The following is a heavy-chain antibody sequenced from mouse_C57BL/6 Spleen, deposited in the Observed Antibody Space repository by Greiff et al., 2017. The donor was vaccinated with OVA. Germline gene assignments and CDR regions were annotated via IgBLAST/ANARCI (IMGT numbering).Heavy chain of an antibody. D-gene: IGHD6-1*01. CDR1: GFTFSSYA. Sequence: EVHLVESGGGLVKPGGSLKLSCAASGFTFSSYAMSWVRQTPEKRLEWVATISDGGSYTYYPDNVKGRFTISRDNAKNNLYLQMSHLKSEDTAMYYCARGASYYFDYWGQGTTLTVSS. CDR2: ISDGGSYT. J-gene: IGHJ2*01. CDR3: ARGASYYFDY. V-gene: IGHV5-4*01.